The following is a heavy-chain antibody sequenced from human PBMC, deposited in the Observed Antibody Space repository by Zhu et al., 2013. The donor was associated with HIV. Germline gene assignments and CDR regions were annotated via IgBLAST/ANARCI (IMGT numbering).Heavy chain of an antibody. CDR3: ARDLEYSSSAAGARRRGHYYYYGMDV. CDR1: GGTFSSYA. V-gene: IGHV1-69*06. J-gene: IGHJ6*02. CDR2: IIPIFGTA. Sequence: QVQLVQSGAELKKPGSSVKVSCKASGGTFSSYAISWVRQAPGQGLEWMGGIIPIFGTANYAQKFQGRVTITADKSTSTAYMELSSLRSEDTAVYYCARDLEYSSSAAGARRRGHYYYYGMDVWGQGP. D-gene: IGHD6-6*01.